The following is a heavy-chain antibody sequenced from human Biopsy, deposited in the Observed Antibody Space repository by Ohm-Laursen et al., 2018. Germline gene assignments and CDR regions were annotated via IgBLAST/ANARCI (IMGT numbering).Heavy chain of an antibody. J-gene: IGHJ6*02. Sequence: TLSLTCNVSGGSISNLYWSWIRQPPGKGLEWIGYIYYTGSTNYNPSLKSRVTISVDTSMNHLSLRLTSVTAADTAVYFCTRDVKRYCSGSSCYTGYFGMDVWGQGTTVTVSS. CDR3: TRDVKRYCSGSSCYTGYFGMDV. V-gene: IGHV4-59*11. CDR1: GGSISNLY. CDR2: IYYTGST. D-gene: IGHD2-2*01.